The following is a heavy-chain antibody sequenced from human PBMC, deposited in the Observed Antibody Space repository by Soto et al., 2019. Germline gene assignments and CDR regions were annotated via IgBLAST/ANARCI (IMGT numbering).Heavy chain of an antibody. D-gene: IGHD3-9*01. CDR1: GYTFTGYY. J-gene: IGHJ4*02. CDR2: INPNSGGT. V-gene: IGHV1-2*02. Sequence: QVQLVQSGAEVKKPGASVKVSCKASGYTFTGYYMHWVRQAPGQGLEWMGWINPNSGGTNYAQKFQVRVPMTRDTSISTAYMELSRLRSDDTAVYYCARGNGLFDWLLYGFDYWGQGTLVTVSS. CDR3: ARGNGLFDWLLYGFDY.